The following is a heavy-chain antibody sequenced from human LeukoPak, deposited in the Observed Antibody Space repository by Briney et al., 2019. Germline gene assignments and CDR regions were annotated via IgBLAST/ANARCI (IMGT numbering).Heavy chain of an antibody. CDR2: ISGSGGST. J-gene: IGHJ4*02. V-gene: IGHV3-23*01. CDR1: GFTFSSYA. CDR3: AKVLNYYGSGYFDY. D-gene: IGHD3-10*01. Sequence: PGGSLRLSCAASGFTFSSYAMSWVRQAPGKGLEWLSAISGSGGSTHYADSVKGRFTISRDNSKNTLYLQMNSLRAEDTAVYYCAKVLNYYGSGYFDYWGQGTLVTVSS.